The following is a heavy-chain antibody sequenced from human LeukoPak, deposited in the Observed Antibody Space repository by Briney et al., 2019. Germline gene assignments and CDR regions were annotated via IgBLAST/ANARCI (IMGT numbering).Heavy chain of an antibody. CDR1: GFTFSSYG. CDR3: AKDRASSGYYDY. D-gene: IGHD3-22*01. J-gene: IGHJ4*02. V-gene: IGHV3-30*02. CDR2: IRYDGSNK. Sequence: GGSLRLSCAASGFTFSSYGMHWFRQAPGKGLEWVAFIRYDGSNKYYADSVKGRFTISRDNSKNTLYLQMNSLRAEDTAVYYCAKDRASSGYYDYWGQGTLVTVSS.